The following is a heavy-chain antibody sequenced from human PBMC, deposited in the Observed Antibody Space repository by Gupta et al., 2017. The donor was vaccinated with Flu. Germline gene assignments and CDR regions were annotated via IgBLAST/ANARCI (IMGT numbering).Heavy chain of an antibody. V-gene: IGHV3-23*04. D-gene: IGHD2-15*01. CDR2: IGGSGTQT. CDR3: TKDCSGGTCYPTPDF. J-gene: IGHJ4*02. Sequence: EVKLVESGGGLMQPGESLRLSCVASGFSFGIYAMSWVRQAPGKGLEWVAHIGGSGTQTHYADAVEGRFTIFRDNSKNTLYLQMNSLRADDTAIYFCTKDCSGGTCYPTPDFWGQGTVVTVSS. CDR1: GFSFGIYA.